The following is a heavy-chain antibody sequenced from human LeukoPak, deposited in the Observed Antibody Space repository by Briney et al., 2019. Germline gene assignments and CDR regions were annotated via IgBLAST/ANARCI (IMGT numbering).Heavy chain of an antibody. Sequence: GGSLRLSCAASGFTFSSYAMSWVRQAPGKGLEWVSGISGSGGSTYYADSVKGRFTISRDNSKNTLYLQMNSLRAEDTAVYYCAKVKFSYYASGTDYWGQGTLVTVSS. CDR1: GFTFSSYA. J-gene: IGHJ4*02. V-gene: IGHV3-23*01. CDR2: ISGSGGST. D-gene: IGHD3-10*01. CDR3: AKVKFSYYASGTDY.